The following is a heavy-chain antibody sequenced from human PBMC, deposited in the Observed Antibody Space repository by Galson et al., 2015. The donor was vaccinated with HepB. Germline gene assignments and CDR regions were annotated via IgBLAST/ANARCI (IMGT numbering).Heavy chain of an antibody. CDR3: ARDVFTYYYDSSGYPYFDY. Sequence: SVKVSCKASGYTFTSYGISWVRQAPGQGLEWMGWISAYNGNTNYAQKLQGRVTMTTDTSTSTAYMELRSLRSDDTAVYYCARDVFTYYYDSSGYPYFDYWGQGTLVTVSS. CDR2: ISAYNGNT. V-gene: IGHV1-18*04. J-gene: IGHJ4*02. CDR1: GYTFTSYG. D-gene: IGHD3-22*01.